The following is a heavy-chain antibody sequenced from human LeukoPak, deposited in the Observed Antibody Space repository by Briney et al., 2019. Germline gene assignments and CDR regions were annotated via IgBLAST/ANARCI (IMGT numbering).Heavy chain of an antibody. CDR3: ARGGGLDV. V-gene: IGHV3-7*03. CDR2: INHNGNVN. D-gene: IGHD3-16*01. J-gene: IGHJ6*02. CDR1: GFTFTDYA. Sequence: GGSLRLSCAASGFTFTDYAMSWVRQDPGKGLEWVASINHNGNVNYYVDSVKGRFTISRDNAKNSLYLQMSNLRAEDTAVYFCARGGGLDVWGQGATVTVSS.